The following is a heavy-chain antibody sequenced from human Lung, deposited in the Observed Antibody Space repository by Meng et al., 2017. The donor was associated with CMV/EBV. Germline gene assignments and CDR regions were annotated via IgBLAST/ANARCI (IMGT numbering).Heavy chain of an antibody. CDR3: ARERGAGSTQRGWFDP. CDR2: IYTSGST. CDR1: GGSISSYY. V-gene: IGHV4-4*07. D-gene: IGHD3-10*01. J-gene: IGHJ5*02. Sequence: VQLQESGPGLVKPSETLSLTCPVSGGSISSYYWSWIRQPAGKGLEWIGRIYTSGSTNYNPSLKSRVTMSVDTSKNQFSLKLSSVTAADTAVYYCARERGAGSTQRGWFDPWGQGTLVTVSS.